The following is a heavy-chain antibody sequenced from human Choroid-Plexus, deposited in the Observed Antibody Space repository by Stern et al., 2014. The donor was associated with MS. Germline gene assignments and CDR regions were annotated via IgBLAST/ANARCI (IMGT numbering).Heavy chain of an antibody. D-gene: IGHD4-11*01. CDR2: IHPGDSEV. CDR1: GYSFTNYW. J-gene: IGHJ4*02. Sequence: VQLVQSGAGVKRPGQSLKISCRASGYSFTNYWVAWVRQKPGKGLEWMGIIHPGDSEVRYIPSFQGRVTMSVDRSINTAYLQWSSLQPSDTAMYYCARQLGHSNFLHYWGQGVLVTVSS. V-gene: IGHV5-51*01. CDR3: ARQLGHSNFLHY.